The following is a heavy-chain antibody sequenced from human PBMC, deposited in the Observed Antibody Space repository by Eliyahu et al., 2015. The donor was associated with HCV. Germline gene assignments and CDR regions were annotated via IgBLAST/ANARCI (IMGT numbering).Heavy chain of an antibody. Sequence: EVQLVESGGGLVQPGRSLRLXCAASGFPXDDYAMHWVRQAPGKGLEWVSGISWNSGSIGYADSVKGRFTISRDNAKNSLYLQMNSLRAEDTALYYCAKASSITFGGAYFDYWGQGTLVTVSS. CDR2: ISWNSGSI. D-gene: IGHD3-16*01. CDR3: AKASSITFGGAYFDY. V-gene: IGHV3-9*01. J-gene: IGHJ4*02. CDR1: GFPXDDYA.